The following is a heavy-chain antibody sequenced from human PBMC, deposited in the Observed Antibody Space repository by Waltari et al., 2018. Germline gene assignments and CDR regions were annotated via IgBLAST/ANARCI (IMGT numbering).Heavy chain of an antibody. D-gene: IGHD2-15*01. CDR3: AKVNLGYCSGGSCYVFDY. CDR1: GFTFSSYA. V-gene: IGHV3-23*01. CDR2: ISGSGGST. J-gene: IGHJ4*02. Sequence: EVQLLESGGGLVQPGGSLRLSCAASGFTFSSYAMSWVRQAPGKGLEWVSAISGSGGSTYDSDTGKGRFTISRDNSKNTRYLQMNSLRAEDTAVYYCAKVNLGYCSGGSCYVFDYWGQGTLVTVSS.